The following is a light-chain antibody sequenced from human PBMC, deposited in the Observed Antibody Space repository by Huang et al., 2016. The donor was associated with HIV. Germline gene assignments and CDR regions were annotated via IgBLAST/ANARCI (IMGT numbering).Light chain of an antibody. V-gene: IGKV1-39*01. CDR1: QNIKRY. Sequence: DIRLTQSPSSLSASVGDRVIITRRASQNIKRYLNWYQYKPGEAPKLLIYATSNLHSGVPSTFSGSGTETDFTLTISSLQPEDSSTYYCQQSARIPRTFGQGTKLEI. CDR3: QQSARIPRT. J-gene: IGKJ2*01. CDR2: ATS.